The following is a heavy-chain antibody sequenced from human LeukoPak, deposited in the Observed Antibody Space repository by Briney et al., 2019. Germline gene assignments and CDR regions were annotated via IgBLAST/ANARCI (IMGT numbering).Heavy chain of an antibody. CDR3: ARLEQWLTPY. D-gene: IGHD6-19*01. V-gene: IGHV3-21*01. CDR2: ISGRSEYI. CDR1: GFTFSYYA. J-gene: IGHJ4*02. Sequence: GGSLRLSCAASGFTFSYYAMHWVRQAPGKGLEWVSSISGRSEYIYYADSVKGRFTISRDSAKKSLYLQMNGLRAEDTAVYYCARLEQWLTPYWGQGTLVTVSS.